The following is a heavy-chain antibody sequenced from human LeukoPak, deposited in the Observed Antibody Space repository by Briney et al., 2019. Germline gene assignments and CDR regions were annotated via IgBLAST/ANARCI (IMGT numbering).Heavy chain of an antibody. D-gene: IGHD1-26*01. CDR1: GFTFSSYS. CDR2: ISGSSSTI. CDR3: AREWELLDY. Sequence: GGSLRLSCAASGFTFSSYSMNWVRQAPGKGLEWVSYISGSSSTIYYADSVKGRFTTSRDNAKNSLYLQMNSLRAEDTAVYYCAREWELLDYWGQGTLVTVSS. V-gene: IGHV3-48*04. J-gene: IGHJ4*02.